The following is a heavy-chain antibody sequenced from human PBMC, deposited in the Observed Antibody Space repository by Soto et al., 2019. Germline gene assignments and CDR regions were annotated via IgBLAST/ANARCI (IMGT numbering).Heavy chain of an antibody. V-gene: IGHV1-46*04. Sequence: ASVKVSCKASGYTFTTYYIHWLRQAPGQGLEWLGIINPSGGSATYAQKVQGRVTMTRDTSTSTVYMELSSLRFDDTAVHFCARDRGWFDPWGQGTLVTVSS. J-gene: IGHJ5*02. CDR3: ARDRGWFDP. CDR1: GYTFTTYY. CDR2: INPSGGSA.